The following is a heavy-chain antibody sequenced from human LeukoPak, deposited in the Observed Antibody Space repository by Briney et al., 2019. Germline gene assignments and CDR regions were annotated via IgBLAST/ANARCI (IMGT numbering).Heavy chain of an antibody. CDR3: ARVPGGRFLEWLLLSIDY. CDR1: GYTFTSYY. Sequence: ASVKVSCKASGYTFTSYYMHWVRQAPGQGLEWMGIINPSGGSTSYAQKFQGRVTMTRDTSTSTAYMELRSLRSDDTAVYYCARVPGGRFLEWLLLSIDYWGQGTLVTVSS. D-gene: IGHD3-3*01. V-gene: IGHV1-46*01. J-gene: IGHJ4*02. CDR2: INPSGGST.